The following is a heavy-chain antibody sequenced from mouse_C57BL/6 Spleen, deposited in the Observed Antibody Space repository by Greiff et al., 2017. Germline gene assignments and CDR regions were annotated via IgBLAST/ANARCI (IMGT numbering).Heavy chain of an antibody. CDR2: INPNNGGT. V-gene: IGHV1-26*01. J-gene: IGHJ3*01. D-gene: IGHD3-1*01. CDR1: GYTFTDYY. Sequence: EVQLQQSGPELVKPGASVKISCKASGYTFTDYYMNWVKQSHGKSLEWIGDINPNNGGTSYNQKFKGKATLTVDKSSSTAYMELRSLTSEDSAVYYCATHSSGSWFAYWGQGTLVTVSA. CDR3: ATHSSGSWFAY.